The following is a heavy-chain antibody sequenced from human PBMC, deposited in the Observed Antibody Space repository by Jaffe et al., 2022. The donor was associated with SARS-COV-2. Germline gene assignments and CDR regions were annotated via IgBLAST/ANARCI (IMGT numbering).Heavy chain of an antibody. CDR3: ARDSGIDFWSGYSYYYGMDV. J-gene: IGHJ6*02. CDR1: GGTFSSYA. Sequence: QVQLVQSGAEVKKPGSSVKVSCKASGGTFSSYAISWVRQAPGQGLEWMGGIIPIFGTANYAQKFQGRVTITADESTSTAYMELSSLRSEDTAVYYCARDSGIDFWSGYSYYYGMDVWGQGTTVTVSS. V-gene: IGHV1-69*01. D-gene: IGHD3-3*01. CDR2: IIPIFGTA.